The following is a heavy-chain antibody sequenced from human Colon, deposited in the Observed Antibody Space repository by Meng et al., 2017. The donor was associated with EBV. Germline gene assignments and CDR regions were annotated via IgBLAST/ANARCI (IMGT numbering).Heavy chain of an antibody. D-gene: IGHD5-24*01. CDR3: ARGNAYNAPSFDY. CDR2: IYHGGNT. CDR1: GASISSNNW. Sequence: QVQLQELGPGRVEPSGTLSLTCAVSGASISSNNWWSWVRQPPGKGLEWIGEIYHGGNTNYNPSLKRRVTISVDRSNDQFSLSLSSVTAADTAVYYCARGNAYNAPSFDYWGQGTLVTVSS. V-gene: IGHV4-4*02. J-gene: IGHJ4*02.